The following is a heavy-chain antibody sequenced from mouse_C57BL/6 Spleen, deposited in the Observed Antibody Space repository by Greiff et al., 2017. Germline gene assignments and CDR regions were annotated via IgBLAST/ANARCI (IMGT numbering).Heavy chain of an antibody. CDR3: ERYDGYYAMDY. J-gene: IGHJ4*01. CDR1: GYTFTSYW. Sequence: VQLQQPGAELVKPGASVKLSCKASGYTFTSYWMHWVKQRPGQGLEWIGMIHPNSGSTNYNEKFKSKATLTVDKSSSTAYMQLSSLTSEDSAVYYCERYDGYYAMDYWGQGASVTVSS. CDR2: IHPNSGST. V-gene: IGHV1-64*01. D-gene: IGHD2-3*01.